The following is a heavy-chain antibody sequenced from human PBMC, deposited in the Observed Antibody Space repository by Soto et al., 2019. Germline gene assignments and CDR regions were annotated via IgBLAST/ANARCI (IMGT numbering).Heavy chain of an antibody. D-gene: IGHD6-13*01. Sequence: EVQLVESGGGLVQPGRSLRLSCAASGFTFDDYAMHWVRQAPGKGLEWVSGISWNSGSIGYADSVKGRFTISRDNAKNSLYLKMNSLRAEDTVLYYCAKDIVGGGYSSSWGGFDYWGQGTLVTVSS. J-gene: IGHJ4*02. V-gene: IGHV3-9*01. CDR3: AKDIVGGGYSSSWGGFDY. CDR1: GFTFDDYA. CDR2: ISWNSGSI.